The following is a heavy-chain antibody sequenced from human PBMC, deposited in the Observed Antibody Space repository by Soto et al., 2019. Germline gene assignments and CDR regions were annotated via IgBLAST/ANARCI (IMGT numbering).Heavy chain of an antibody. V-gene: IGHV4-34*01. J-gene: IGHJ5*02. Sequence: SETLSLTCAVYGGSFSGYYWSWIRQPPGKGLEWIGEINHSGSTNYNPSLKSRVTISVDTSKNQFSLKLSSVTAADTAVYYCARGLRFFEWLLTSNWFDPWGQGTLVTVSS. CDR1: GGSFSGYY. CDR2: INHSGST. CDR3: ARGLRFFEWLLTSNWFDP. D-gene: IGHD3-3*01.